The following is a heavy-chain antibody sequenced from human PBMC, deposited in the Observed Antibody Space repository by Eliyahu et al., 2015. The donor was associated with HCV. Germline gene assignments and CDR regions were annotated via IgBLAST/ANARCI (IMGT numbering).Heavy chain of an antibody. D-gene: IGHD3-22*01. J-gene: IGHJ1*01. Sequence: EVQLVQSGGVVIQPGGSLRLSCAASGFTFVHYTMHWGLQAPRRGREWGSLISWDSSTTYYIDSVKGRFTISRDNSKDSLYLQMNSLRTEDTALYYCVKVDSSSLNLQDWGQGTLITVSS. CDR2: ISWDSSTT. CDR3: VKVDSSSLNLQD. V-gene: IGHV3-43*01. CDR1: GFTFVHYT.